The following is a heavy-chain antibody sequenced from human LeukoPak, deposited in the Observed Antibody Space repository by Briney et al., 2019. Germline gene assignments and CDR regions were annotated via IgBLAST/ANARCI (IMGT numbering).Heavy chain of an antibody. CDR3: ATGGEHCTNGVCPTYYYYMDV. J-gene: IGHJ6*03. Sequence: ASVKVSCKASGYTFTGYYMHWVRQAPGQGLEWMGWINPNSGGTNYAQKFQGRVTMTRDTSISTAYMELSRLRSDDTAVYYCATGGEHCTNGVCPTYYYYMDVWGQGTMVTVSS. CDR1: GYTFTGYY. V-gene: IGHV1-2*02. CDR2: INPNSGGT. D-gene: IGHD2-8*01.